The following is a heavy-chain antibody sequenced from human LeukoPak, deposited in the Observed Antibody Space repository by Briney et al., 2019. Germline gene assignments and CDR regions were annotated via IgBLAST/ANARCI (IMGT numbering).Heavy chain of an antibody. CDR1: GLTFSSYC. V-gene: IGHV3-21*01. D-gene: IGHD3-10*01. J-gene: IGHJ4*02. Sequence: GGSLRLSCAASGLTFSSYCMDWVRQTPGKGLEWVSSISSSSSYIYYADSVKGRFTISRDNAKNSLYLQMNSLRAGDTGVYYCARGPMVRGGQGFDYWGQGTLVTVSS. CDR2: ISSSSSYI. CDR3: ARGPMVRGGQGFDY.